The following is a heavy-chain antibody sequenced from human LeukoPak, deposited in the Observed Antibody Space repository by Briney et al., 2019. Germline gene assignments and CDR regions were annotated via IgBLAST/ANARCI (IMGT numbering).Heavy chain of an antibody. D-gene: IGHD6-19*01. Sequence: GGSLRLSCAASGFTFSNSGMHWVRQAPGKGLERVAVIWSDGANKYYADSVKGRFTISRDNSKNTLYLQMNSLRAEDTAVYYCAKDKGGSGEIYFDYWGQGTLVTVSS. CDR1: GFTFSNSG. V-gene: IGHV3-30*02. CDR2: IWSDGANK. CDR3: AKDKGGSGEIYFDY. J-gene: IGHJ4*02.